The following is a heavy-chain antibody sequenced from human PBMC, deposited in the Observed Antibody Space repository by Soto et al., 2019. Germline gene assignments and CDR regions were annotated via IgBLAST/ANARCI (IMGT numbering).Heavy chain of an antibody. Sequence: GASVKVSCKTSEFTFTDYYIHWVRQAPGQGLEWMGWINPNSGGTDYGQKFQGRVTMTRDTSIGTAHMELRGLRSDDTAVYYCARVRIAAHWFDPWGQGTLVTVSS. V-gene: IGHV1-2*02. CDR2: INPNSGGT. CDR3: ARVRIAAHWFDP. CDR1: EFTFTDYY. D-gene: IGHD6-25*01. J-gene: IGHJ5*02.